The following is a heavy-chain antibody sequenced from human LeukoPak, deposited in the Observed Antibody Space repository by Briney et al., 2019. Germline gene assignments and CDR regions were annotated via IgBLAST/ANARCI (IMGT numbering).Heavy chain of an antibody. Sequence: GGSLRLSCAASGFTFSSYAMHWVRQAPGKGLEWVAFIWYDGSNKDYTDSVKGRFTISRDNAKNRLHLQMNSLRAEDTAVYYCAKDTLLGVITTTTPDYWGQGTLVTVSS. CDR3: AKDTLLGVITTTTPDY. D-gene: IGHD3-22*01. CDR2: IWYDGSNK. V-gene: IGHV3-30*02. J-gene: IGHJ4*02. CDR1: GFTFSSYA.